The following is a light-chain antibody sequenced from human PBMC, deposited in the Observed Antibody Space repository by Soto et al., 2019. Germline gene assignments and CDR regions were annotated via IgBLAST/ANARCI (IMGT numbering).Light chain of an antibody. Sequence: QSVLTQPASVSGSPGQSITISCTGTNSDVGGYNFVSWYQQHPGKAPKLMIYDVSNRPSGVSNRFSGSKSGNTASLNISGXQXXXXXDYXCSSYTSSSIPYVFGIGTKLTVL. V-gene: IGLV2-14*01. CDR1: NSDVGGYNF. J-gene: IGLJ1*01. CDR3: SSYTSSSIPYV. CDR2: DVS.